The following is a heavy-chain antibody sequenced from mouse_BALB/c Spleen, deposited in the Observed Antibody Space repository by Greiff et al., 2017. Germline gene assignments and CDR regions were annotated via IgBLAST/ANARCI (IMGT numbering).Heavy chain of an antibody. D-gene: IGHD1-1*02. Sequence: EVQLQESGGGLVKPGGSLKLSCAASGFTFSSYGMSWVRQTPDKRLEWVATISSGGSYTYYPDSVKGRFTISRDNAKNTLYLQMSSLKSEDTAMYYCARHGTYAMDYWGQGTSVTVSS. CDR3: ARHGTYAMDY. V-gene: IGHV5-6*01. CDR1: GFTFSSYG. CDR2: ISSGGSYT. J-gene: IGHJ4*01.